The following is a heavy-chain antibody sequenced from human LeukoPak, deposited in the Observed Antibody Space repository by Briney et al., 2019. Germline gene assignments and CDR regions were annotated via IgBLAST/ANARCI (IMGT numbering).Heavy chain of an antibody. CDR2: ISGSGGAT. V-gene: IGHV3-23*01. CDR3: ARARGRDYYYYYMDV. J-gene: IGHJ6*03. D-gene: IGHD3-10*01. Sequence: GGSLRLSCAASGFTFSSYAMSWVRQAPGKGLEWVSTISGSGGATYYAHSVKGRFTISRDNSKNTLYLQMNSLRAEDTAVYYCARARGRDYYYYYMDVWAKGPRSPSP. CDR1: GFTFSSYA.